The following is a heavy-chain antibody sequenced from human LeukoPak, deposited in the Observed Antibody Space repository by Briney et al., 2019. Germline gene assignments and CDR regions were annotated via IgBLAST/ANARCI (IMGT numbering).Heavy chain of an antibody. CDR3: ASRRPGGVYY. D-gene: IGHD1-1*01. J-gene: IGHJ4*02. Sequence: GGSLRLSCAASGFTFSSYGMHWVRQAPGQGLEWMGRINPNSGGTNYAQKFQGRVTMTRDTSISTAYMELSRLRSDDTAVYYCASRRPGGVYYWGQGTLVTVSS. V-gene: IGHV1-2*06. CDR2: INPNSGGT. CDR1: GFTFSSYG.